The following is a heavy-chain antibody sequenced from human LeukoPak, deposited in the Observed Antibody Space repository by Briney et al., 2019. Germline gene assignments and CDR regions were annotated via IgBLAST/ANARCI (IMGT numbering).Heavy chain of an antibody. CDR3: ARVLGRLGELYPFDY. V-gene: IGHV4-31*03. Sequence: SETLSLTCTVSGGSISSCGYYWSWIRQHPGKGLEWIGYIYYSGSTYYNPSLKSRVTISVDTSKNQFSLKLSSVTAADTAVYYCARVLGRLGELYPFDYWGQGTLVTVSS. J-gene: IGHJ4*02. CDR1: GGSISSCGYY. D-gene: IGHD3-16*01. CDR2: IYYSGST.